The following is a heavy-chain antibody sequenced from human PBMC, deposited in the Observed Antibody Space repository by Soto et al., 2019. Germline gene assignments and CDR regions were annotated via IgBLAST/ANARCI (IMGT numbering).Heavy chain of an antibody. CDR2: INPSGGST. D-gene: IGHD1-26*01. CDR3: ASVELVGATFDGNDGRYGMDV. J-gene: IGHJ6*02. Sequence: ASVKVSCKASGYTFTSYYMHWVRQAPGQGLEWMGIINPSGGSTSYAQKFQGRVTMTRDTSTSTVYMELSSLRSEDTAVYYCASVELVGATFDGNDGRYGMDVWGQGTTVTVSS. CDR1: GYTFTSYY. V-gene: IGHV1-46*01.